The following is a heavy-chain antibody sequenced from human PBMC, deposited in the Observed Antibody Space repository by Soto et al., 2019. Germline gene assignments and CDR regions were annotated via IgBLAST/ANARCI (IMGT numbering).Heavy chain of an antibody. J-gene: IGHJ4*02. CDR1: GFSLSTSGVG. V-gene: IGHV2-5*01. CDR2: IYWNDDK. D-gene: IGHD1-1*01. Sequence: QITLKESGPTLVKPTQTLTLTCTFSGFSLSTSGVGVGWIRQPPGKALEWLALIYWNDDKRYNPSLKSRLTITNHTSTNHVVLTMTNIDPVDTATYYYAHNEDSDNPHYWGQGTLVTVSS. CDR3: AHNEDSDNPHY.